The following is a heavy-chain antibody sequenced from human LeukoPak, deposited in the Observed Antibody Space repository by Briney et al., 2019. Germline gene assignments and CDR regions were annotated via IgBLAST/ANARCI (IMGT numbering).Heavy chain of an antibody. J-gene: IGHJ4*02. Sequence: GGSLRLSCAASGFTFSNYWMSWVRQAPGKGLEWVANIKQDGSEKYYVDSVKGRFTISRDNAKNSLYLQMNSLRAEDTAVYYCAREYYYDSTASYFDYWGQGTLVTVSS. CDR2: IKQDGSEK. CDR1: GFTFSNYW. V-gene: IGHV3-7*01. CDR3: AREYYYDSTASYFDY. D-gene: IGHD3-22*01.